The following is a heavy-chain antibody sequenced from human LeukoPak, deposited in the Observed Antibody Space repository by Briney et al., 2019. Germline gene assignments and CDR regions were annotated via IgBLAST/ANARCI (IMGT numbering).Heavy chain of an antibody. J-gene: IGHJ4*02. D-gene: IGHD5-12*01. V-gene: IGHV4-59*02. CDR3: ARGPSDSGYTYFDY. Sequence: PSETLSLTCTVSGASVSNYYWSWIRQPPGKGLEWIGYFSYSGSTNYNPSLKSRVTISVDTSKNQFSLKLSSVTAADTAVYYCARGPSDSGYTYFDYWGQGTLVIVSS. CDR2: FSYSGST. CDR1: GASVSNYY.